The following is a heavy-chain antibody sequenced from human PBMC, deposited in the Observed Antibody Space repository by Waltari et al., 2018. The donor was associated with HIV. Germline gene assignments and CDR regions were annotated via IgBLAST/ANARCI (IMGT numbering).Heavy chain of an antibody. J-gene: IGHJ4*02. D-gene: IGHD3-10*01. CDR1: GYTFTSYG. CDR3: ARVPLVRITMVQGVPPDY. V-gene: IGHV1-18*01. CDR2: ISAYNGNT. Sequence: QVQLVQSGAEVKKPGASVKVSCKASGYTFTSYGISWVRQAPGQGLEWMGWISAYNGNTNYAQKLQGRVTMTTDTSTSTAYMELRSLRSDDTAVYYCARVPLVRITMVQGVPPDYWGQGTLVTVSS.